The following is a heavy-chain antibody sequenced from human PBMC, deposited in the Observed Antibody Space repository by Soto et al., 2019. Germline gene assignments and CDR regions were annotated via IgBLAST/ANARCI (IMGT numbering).Heavy chain of an antibody. V-gene: IGHV3-21*06. CDR1: GFTFTSYS. CDR2: ISRSSNYI. CDR3: ARDLGLLFGDLSYYFDH. J-gene: IGHJ4*02. D-gene: IGHD3-10*01. Sequence: GGSLRLSCTASGFTFTSYSMNWVRQAPGKGLEWVSSISRSSNYIYYADSVKGRFTISRDNAKNSLYLQMNSLRAEDTAVYYCARDLGLLFGDLSYYFDHWGQGTLVTVSS.